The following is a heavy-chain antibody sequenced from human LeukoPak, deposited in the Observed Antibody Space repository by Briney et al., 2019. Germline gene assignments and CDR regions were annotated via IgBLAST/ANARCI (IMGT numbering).Heavy chain of an antibody. CDR2: INSDGSTT. D-gene: IGHD6-13*01. CDR1: GFTFSSYW. CDR3: AILTGIAAAA. V-gene: IGHV3-74*01. J-gene: IGHJ5*02. Sequence: GGSLRLSCAASGFTFSSYWMHWVRQAPGKGLVWVSRINSDGSTTTYADSVKGRFTISRDNAKNTLYLQMNSLRAEDTAIYYCAILTGIAAAAWGQGTLVTVSS.